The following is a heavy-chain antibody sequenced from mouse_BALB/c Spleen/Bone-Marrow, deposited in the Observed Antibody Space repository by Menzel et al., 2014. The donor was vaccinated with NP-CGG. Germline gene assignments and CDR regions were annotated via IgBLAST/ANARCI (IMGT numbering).Heavy chain of an antibody. Sequence: QVQLQQSGSVLVRPGASVKLSCKASGYTFTSSWMHWAKQRPGQGLEWIGEIHPNSDNTNYNEKFEGKATLTVDTSSSTTHVDLSSLTSEDSAVYYCARHHRYAYYFDYWGQGTTLTVSS. J-gene: IGHJ2*01. CDR2: IHPNSDNT. V-gene: IGHV1S130*01. D-gene: IGHD2-14*01. CDR1: GYTFTSSW. CDR3: ARHHRYAYYFDY.